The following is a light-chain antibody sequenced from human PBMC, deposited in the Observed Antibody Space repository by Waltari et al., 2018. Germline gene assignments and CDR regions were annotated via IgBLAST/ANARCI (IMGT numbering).Light chain of an antibody. J-gene: IGKJ2*03. Sequence: DIVMTESPDSLPVSLGDRATINCKASRTVLYESNNKNYLAWYQQKPGQPPNLLIYWASTRKSGVPDRFSGSGSGTDFTLTISTLQAEDVAVYYCHQYYNTPYSYGQGTKLEIK. V-gene: IGKV4-1*01. CDR3: HQYYNTPYS. CDR2: WAS. CDR1: RTVLYESNNKNY.